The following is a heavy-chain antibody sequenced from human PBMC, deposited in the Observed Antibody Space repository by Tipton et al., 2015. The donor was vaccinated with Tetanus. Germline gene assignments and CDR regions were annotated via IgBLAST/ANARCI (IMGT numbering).Heavy chain of an antibody. CDR1: GFTFSSYG. CDR3: AREGGCSGGRCLPGGFDN. J-gene: IGHJ4*02. CDR2: SWYDGTDK. Sequence: SLRLSCAASGFTFSSYGIHWVRQAPGKGLEWVAVSWYDGTDKYYADSVKGRFTISRDNSKNPLYLQMNSLRAEDTAVYYWAREGGCSGGRCLPGGFDNRGQGTQVPVSS. V-gene: IGHV3-33*01. D-gene: IGHD2-15*01.